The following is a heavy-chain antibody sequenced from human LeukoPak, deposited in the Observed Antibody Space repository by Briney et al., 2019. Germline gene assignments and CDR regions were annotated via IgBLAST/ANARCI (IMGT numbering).Heavy chain of an antibody. V-gene: IGHV3-23*01. D-gene: IGHD2-2*01. J-gene: IGHJ4*02. CDR3: AKIPRYCSSTSCFDY. Sequence: PGGPLRLSCAASGFTFSSYAMSWVRQAPGKGLEWVSAISGSGGSTYYADSVKGRFTISRDNSKNTLYLQMNSLRAEDTAVYYCAKIPRYCSSTSCFDYWGQGTLVTVSS. CDR2: ISGSGGST. CDR1: GFTFSSYA.